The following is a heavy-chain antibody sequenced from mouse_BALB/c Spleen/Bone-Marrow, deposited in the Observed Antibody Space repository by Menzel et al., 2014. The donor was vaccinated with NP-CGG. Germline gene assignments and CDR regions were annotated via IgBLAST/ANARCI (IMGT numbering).Heavy chain of an antibody. CDR2: IRNKAKGYTT. CDR1: GFTFTDYY. V-gene: IGHV7-3*02. D-gene: IGHD2-4*01. CDR3: ARDINYDSYWYFDV. J-gene: IGHJ1*01. Sequence: EVTLVESGGGLVQPGGSLRLSCATSGFTFTDYYMSWVRQPPGKALEWLGFIRNKAKGYTTEYSASVKGRFTISRDNSQSNLYLQMSTLRAEDSATYYCARDINYDSYWYFDVWGAGTTVTVSS.